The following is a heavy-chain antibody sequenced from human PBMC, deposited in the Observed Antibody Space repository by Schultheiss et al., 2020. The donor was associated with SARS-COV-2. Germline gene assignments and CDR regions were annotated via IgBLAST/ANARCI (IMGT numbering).Heavy chain of an antibody. CDR1: GFTFSSYG. CDR3: ARDRGGSITMVRGVIIPHGGMDV. D-gene: IGHD3-10*01. CDR2: IWYDGSSK. Sequence: GESLKISCAASGFTFSSYGMHWVRQAPGKGLEWVAVIWYDGSSKYYADSVKGRFTISRDNAKNTLYLQMNSLRAEDTAVYYCARDRGGSITMVRGVIIPHGGMDVWGQGTTVTVSS. J-gene: IGHJ6*02. V-gene: IGHV3-33*08.